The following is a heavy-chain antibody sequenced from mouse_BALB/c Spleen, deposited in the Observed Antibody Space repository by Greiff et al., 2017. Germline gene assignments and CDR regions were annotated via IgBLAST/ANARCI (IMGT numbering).Heavy chain of an antibody. D-gene: IGHD5-5*01. CDR2: IRNKANGYTT. J-gene: IGHJ2*01. V-gene: IGHV7-3*02. Sequence: EVQGVESGGGLVQPGGSLRLSCATSGFTFTDYYMSWVRQPPGKALEWLGFIRNKANGYTTEYSASVKGRFTISRDNSQSILYLQMNTLRAEDSATYYCARSLPYFDYWGQGTTLTVSS. CDR1: GFTFTDYY. CDR3: ARSLPYFDY.